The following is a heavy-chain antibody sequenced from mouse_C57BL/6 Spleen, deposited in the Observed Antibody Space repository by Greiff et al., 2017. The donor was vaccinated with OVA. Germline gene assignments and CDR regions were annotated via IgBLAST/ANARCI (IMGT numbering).Heavy chain of an antibody. CDR2: ISPRSGNT. CDR1: GYTFTSYG. V-gene: IGHV1-81*01. D-gene: IGHD1-1*01. J-gene: IGHJ2*01. Sequence: VQLQQSGAELARPGASVKLSCKASGYTFTSYGISWVKQRTGQGLEWIGEISPRSGNTYYNEKFKGKATLTADKSSSTAYMELRSLTSEDSAVYFCAVITTVVGGVCDYWGQGTTLTVSS. CDR3: AVITTVVGGVCDY.